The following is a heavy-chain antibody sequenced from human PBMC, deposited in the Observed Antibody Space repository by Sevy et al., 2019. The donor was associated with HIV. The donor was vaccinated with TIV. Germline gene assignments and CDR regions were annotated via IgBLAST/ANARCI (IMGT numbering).Heavy chain of an antibody. V-gene: IGHV4-59*01. CDR3: ASGGRHYYDSSGYYEFGTFDY. CDR2: IYNSGST. D-gene: IGHD3-22*01. Sequence: SETLSLTCTVSGGYMSSYYWSWIRQPPGKGLEWIGYIYNSGSTNYNPSHKSRVTISVDTSKNQFSLKLSSVAAADTAVYYCASGGRHYYDSSGYYEFGTFDYWGQGTLVTVSS. J-gene: IGHJ4*02. CDR1: GGYMSSYY.